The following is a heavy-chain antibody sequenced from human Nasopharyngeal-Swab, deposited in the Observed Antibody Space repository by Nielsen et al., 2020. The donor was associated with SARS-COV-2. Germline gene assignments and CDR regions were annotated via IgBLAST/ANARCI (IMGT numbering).Heavy chain of an antibody. J-gene: IGHJ6*03. CDR1: GYTFTSYY. CDR3: ARGSMVRGVIEHYYYYYMDV. D-gene: IGHD3-10*01. CDR2: INPSGGST. Sequence: ASVKVSCKASGYTFTSYYMHWVRQAPGQGLEWMGIINPSGGSTSYAQKFQGRVTMTRDTSTSTVYMELSSLRSEDTAVYYCARGSMVRGVIEHYYYYYMDVWGKGTTVTVSS. V-gene: IGHV1-46*01.